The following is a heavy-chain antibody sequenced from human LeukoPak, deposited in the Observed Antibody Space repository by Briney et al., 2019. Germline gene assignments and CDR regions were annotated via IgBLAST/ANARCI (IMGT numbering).Heavy chain of an antibody. D-gene: IGHD3-10*01. Sequence: GGSLRLSCAASGITVSANYMSWLRQAPGKGLEWVSVIYPGGATYYADSVKGRFTVSRDNSKNTLYLQLNSLRVEDTAVYYCARDGRGPSFYYLFDYWGQGTPVTVSS. CDR2: IYPGGAT. CDR3: ARDGRGPSFYYLFDY. CDR1: GITVSANY. J-gene: IGHJ4*02. V-gene: IGHV3-66*01.